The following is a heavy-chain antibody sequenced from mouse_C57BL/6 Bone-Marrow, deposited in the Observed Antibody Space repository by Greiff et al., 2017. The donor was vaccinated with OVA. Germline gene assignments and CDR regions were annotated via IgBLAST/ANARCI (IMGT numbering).Heavy chain of an antibody. CDR1: GYAFSSSW. CDR2: IYPGDGDT. J-gene: IGHJ2*01. Sequence: QVQLQQSGPELVKPGASVKISCKASGYAFSSSWMNWVKQRPGKGLEWIGRIYPGDGDTNYNGKFKGKATLTADKSSSTAYMQLSSLTSEDSAVYFCASTVVAFDYWGRCTTLTVSS. CDR3: ASTVVAFDY. V-gene: IGHV1-82*01. D-gene: IGHD1-1*01.